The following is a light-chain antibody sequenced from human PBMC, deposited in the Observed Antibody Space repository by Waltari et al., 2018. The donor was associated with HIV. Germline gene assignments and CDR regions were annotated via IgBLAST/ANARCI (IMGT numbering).Light chain of an antibody. J-gene: IGLJ2*01. CDR1: SGDGGGYNF. Sequence: SALTQPASVSGSPGQSITISCSGTSGDGGGYNFVSWYQKHPGKAPKLIIYNVSSRPSWVSFRVSGSRSANTASLTISGLQVEDEADYFCSSYTSSGPRYVLFGGGTRLTVL. CDR2: NVS. V-gene: IGLV2-14*03. CDR3: SSYTSSGPRYVL.